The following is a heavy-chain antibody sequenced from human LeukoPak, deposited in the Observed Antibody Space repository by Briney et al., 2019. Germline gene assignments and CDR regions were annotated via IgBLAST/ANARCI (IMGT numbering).Heavy chain of an antibody. Sequence: GRSLRLSCAASGFTFSSYAMHWVRQAPGKGLEWVAVISYDGSNKYYADSVKGRFTISRDNSKNTLYLQMDSLRAEGTAVYYCTREVAWSVFDYWGQGTLVTVSS. J-gene: IGHJ4*02. CDR2: ISYDGSNK. V-gene: IGHV3-30-3*01. CDR1: GFTFSSYA. D-gene: IGHD3-3*01. CDR3: TREVAWSVFDY.